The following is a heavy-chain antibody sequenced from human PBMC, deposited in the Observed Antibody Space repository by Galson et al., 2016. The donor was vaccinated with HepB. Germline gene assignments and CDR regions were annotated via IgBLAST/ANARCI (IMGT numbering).Heavy chain of an antibody. V-gene: IGHV3-23*01. D-gene: IGHD6-19*01. Sequence: SLRLSCAASGFTFTIYAMTWVRQAPGKGLEWVSAISGSGANTYYADSAKGRFTISRDNSKNTLYLQMNSLRAEDTAIYYCAKDRRQWLDSDIDYWGQGTLVTVSS. CDR2: ISGSGANT. CDR1: GFTFTIYA. J-gene: IGHJ4*02. CDR3: AKDRRQWLDSDIDY.